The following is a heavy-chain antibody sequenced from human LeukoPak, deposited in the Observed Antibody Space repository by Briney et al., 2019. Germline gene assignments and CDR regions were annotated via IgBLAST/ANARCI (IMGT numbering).Heavy chain of an antibody. CDR1: GGSISSYY. CDR2: IYYSGST. D-gene: IGHD3-10*01. V-gene: IGHV4-59*12. Sequence: SETLSLTCTVSGGSISSYYWSWIRQSPGKGLEWIASIYYSGSTNYNPSLKSRVTISVDTSKNQFSLKLSSVTAADTAVYYCARSRLLWFGAGPFDYWGQGTLVTVSS. CDR3: ARSRLLWFGAGPFDY. J-gene: IGHJ4*02.